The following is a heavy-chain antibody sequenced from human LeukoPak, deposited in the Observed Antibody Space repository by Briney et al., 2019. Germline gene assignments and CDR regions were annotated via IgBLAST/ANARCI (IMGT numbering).Heavy chain of an antibody. CDR2: IYYSGST. J-gene: IGHJ5*02. Sequence: SETLSLTCTVSGGSISSSSYYWGWIRQPPGKGLEWIGSIYYSGSTYYNPSLKSRVTISVDTSKNQFSLKLSSVTAADTAVYYCAREITGYYGSGSQFDPWGQGTLVTVSS. D-gene: IGHD3-10*01. CDR3: AREITGYYGSGSQFDP. CDR1: GGSISSSSYY. V-gene: IGHV4-39*07.